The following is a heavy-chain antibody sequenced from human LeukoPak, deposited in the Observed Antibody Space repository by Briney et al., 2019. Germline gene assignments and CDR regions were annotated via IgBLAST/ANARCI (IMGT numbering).Heavy chain of an antibody. J-gene: IGHJ4*02. Sequence: GGSLRLSCSASGFTFSNYAMDWVRQAPGKGLEYVSAIKSDGSSTYYADSVKGRFTISRDNSKNMLYLQMSSLRAEDTAIYYCVKGNSGSYDYWGQGTLLTVSS. CDR2: IKSDGSST. CDR1: GFTFSNYA. CDR3: VKGNSGSYDY. D-gene: IGHD1-26*01. V-gene: IGHV3-64D*06.